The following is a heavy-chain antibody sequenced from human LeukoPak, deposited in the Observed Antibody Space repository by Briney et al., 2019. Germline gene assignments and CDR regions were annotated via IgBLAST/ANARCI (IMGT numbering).Heavy chain of an antibody. CDR1: GYTFIDYW. CDR2: IYPIDSNS. V-gene: IGHV5-51*01. J-gene: IGHJ4*02. Sequence: GESLKISCKTSGYTFIDYWIGWVRQMPGKGLEWMGIIYPIDSNSKYSPSFQGQVTISADKSINTAYLQWSSLKASDTAMYYCARRGGVEMATIPADYWGQGTLVTVSS. CDR3: ARRGGVEMATIPADY. D-gene: IGHD5-24*01.